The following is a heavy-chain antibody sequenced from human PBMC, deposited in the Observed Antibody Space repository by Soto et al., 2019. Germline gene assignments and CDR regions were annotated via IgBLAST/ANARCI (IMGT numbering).Heavy chain of an antibody. Sequence: PSETLSLTCTVSGGSVSSGSYYWSWIRQPPGKGLEWIGYIYYSGSTNYNPSLKSRVTISVDTSKNQFSLKLSSVTAADTAVYYCARLTGFLPYYYYGMDVWGQGTTVTVSS. J-gene: IGHJ6*02. V-gene: IGHV4-61*01. D-gene: IGHD1-20*01. CDR3: ARLTGFLPYYYYGMDV. CDR1: GGSVSSGSYY. CDR2: IYYSGST.